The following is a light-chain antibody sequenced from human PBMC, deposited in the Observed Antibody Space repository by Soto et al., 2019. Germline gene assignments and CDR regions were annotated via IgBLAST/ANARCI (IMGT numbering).Light chain of an antibody. V-gene: IGLV2-14*01. CDR3: SSYTRGRAFV. CDR1: SSDVGAYNF. J-gene: IGLJ1*01. CDR2: EVS. Sequence: QSVLTHPASVSGSPGQSITISCTGTSSDVGAYNFVSWYQQESGKASKLIIHEVSNRPSGVSNRFCGSKSDNAASLTISGPRAEYEADYYASSYTRGRAFVFGIGTKLTVL.